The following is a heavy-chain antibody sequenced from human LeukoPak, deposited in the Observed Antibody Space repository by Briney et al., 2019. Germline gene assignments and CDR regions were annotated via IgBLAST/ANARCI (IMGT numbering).Heavy chain of an antibody. J-gene: IGHJ4*02. Sequence: ASVKVSCKASGYTFTGYYMHWVRQAPGQGLEWMGWINPNSGGTNYAQKFQGRVTLTRDTSISTAYMEMSRLRSDDTAVYYCARAAVVVAASCDYWGKGTLVTVSS. CDR2: INPNSGGT. V-gene: IGHV1-2*02. CDR3: ARAAVVVAASCDY. CDR1: GYTFTGYY. D-gene: IGHD2-15*01.